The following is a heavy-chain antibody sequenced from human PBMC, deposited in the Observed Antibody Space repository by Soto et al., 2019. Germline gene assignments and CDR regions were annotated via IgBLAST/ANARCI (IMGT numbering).Heavy chain of an antibody. D-gene: IGHD1-26*01. Sequence: QVQLVESGGGVVQPGRSLRLSCAASGFTFSSYGMHWVRQAPGKGLEWVAVISYDGSNKYYADSVKGRFTISRDNSKNTLYLQMNRLRAEDTAVYYCAKDLPEAIVGPGGFDYWGQGTLVTVSS. CDR1: GFTFSSYG. CDR3: AKDLPEAIVGPGGFDY. CDR2: ISYDGSNK. J-gene: IGHJ4*02. V-gene: IGHV3-30*18.